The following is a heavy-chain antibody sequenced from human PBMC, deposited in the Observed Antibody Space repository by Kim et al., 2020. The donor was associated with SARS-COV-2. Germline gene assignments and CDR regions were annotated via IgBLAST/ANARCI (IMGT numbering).Heavy chain of an antibody. CDR2: IDGSDGTT. Sequence: GGSLRLSCTTSGFTFTGYAMSWVRQAQGKGLEWVSSIDGSDGTTYYVDSVKGRFTISRDNSKNTLYWQMNSLRADDTAVYYCMKGGWGWIWDHWGQGTRVTVSP. J-gene: IGHJ4*02. CDR3: MKGGWGWIWDH. V-gene: IGHV3-23*01. CDR1: GFTFTGYA. D-gene: IGHD2-2*03.